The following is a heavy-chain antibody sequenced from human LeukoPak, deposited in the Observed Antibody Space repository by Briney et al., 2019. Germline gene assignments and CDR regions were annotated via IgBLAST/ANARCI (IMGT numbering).Heavy chain of an antibody. CDR2: MSSSGTNI. V-gene: IGHV3-11*04. CDR3: ARESGFGELFPDY. Sequence: PGGSLRLSCAASGFTFSDYYMSWIRQAPGKGLEWVSHMSSSGTNIYYADSVKGRFTISRDNAKNSLYLQMNSLRVEDTAVYYCARESGFGELFPDYWGQGTLVTVSS. CDR1: GFTFSDYY. D-gene: IGHD3-10*01. J-gene: IGHJ4*02.